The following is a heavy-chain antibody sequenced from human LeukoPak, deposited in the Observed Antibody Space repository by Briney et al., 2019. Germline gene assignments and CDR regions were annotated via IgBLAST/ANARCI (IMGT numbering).Heavy chain of an antibody. J-gene: IGHJ4*02. CDR3: ARSAADYYDSSGYYRLRYPDY. CDR1: GYTFTSYD. CDR2: MNPNSGNT. D-gene: IGHD3-22*01. V-gene: IGHV1-8*01. Sequence: ASVKVSCKASGYTFTSYDINWARQATGQGLEWMGWMNPNSGNTGYAQKFQGRVTMTRNTSISTAYMELSSLRSEDTAVYYCARSAADYYDSSGYYRLRYPDYWGQGTLVTVSS.